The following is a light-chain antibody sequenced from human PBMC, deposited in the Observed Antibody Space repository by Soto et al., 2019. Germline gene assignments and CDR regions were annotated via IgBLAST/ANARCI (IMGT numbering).Light chain of an antibody. CDR2: KVS. V-gene: IGKV2-30*01. J-gene: IGKJ5*01. CDR1: QSLLYSDGYTY. Sequence: DVVMTQSPLSLPVTLGQPASISCRSSQSLLYSDGYTYLNWFQQRPGQSPRRLIYKVSNRDSGVPDRFSGSGSGTDFALKISRVEAEDVGVYYCMQGTHWPITFGQGTRLEIK. CDR3: MQGTHWPIT.